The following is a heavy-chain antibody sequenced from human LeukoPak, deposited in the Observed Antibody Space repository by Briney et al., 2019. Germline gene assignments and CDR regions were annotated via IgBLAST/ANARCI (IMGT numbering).Heavy chain of an antibody. CDR2: INGGGDST. J-gene: IGHJ4*02. Sequence: GGSLRLSCTASGFTFTSYAMTWVRQAPGKGLEWVSTINGGGDSTYSADSVKGRFTISRDNSKNTLFLQMSSLRADDTALYYCAAGVVGATFEYWGQGALVTVSS. V-gene: IGHV3-23*01. CDR1: GFTFTSYA. CDR3: AAGVVGATFEY. D-gene: IGHD3-10*01.